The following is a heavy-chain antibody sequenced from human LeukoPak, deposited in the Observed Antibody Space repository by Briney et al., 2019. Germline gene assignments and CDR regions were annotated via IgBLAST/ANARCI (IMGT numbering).Heavy chain of an antibody. CDR3: ARDLYDFWSGYDYFDY. V-gene: IGHV6-1*01. J-gene: IGHJ4*02. D-gene: IGHD3-3*01. Sequence: SQTLPLACAISGDSVSSNSAAWNWIRQSPSRGLEWLGRTYYRSKWYTDYAVAVKSRITINPDTSKNQLSLQLNSVTPEDTAVYYCARDLYDFWSGYDYFDYWGQGTLVTVSS. CDR2: TYYRSKWYT. CDR1: GDSVSSNSAA.